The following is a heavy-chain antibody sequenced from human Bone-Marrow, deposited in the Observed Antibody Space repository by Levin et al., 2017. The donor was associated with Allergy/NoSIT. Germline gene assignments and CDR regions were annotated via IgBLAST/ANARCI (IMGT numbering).Heavy chain of an antibody. D-gene: IGHD2-2*01. J-gene: IGHJ4*02. V-gene: IGHV3-7*01. CDR3: AREIRELGTSD. CDR1: GFTFSDYW. Sequence: GESLKISCAVSGFTFSDYWMIWVRQGPEKGLEWVANINQDGTHIYYVDSVTGRFTVSRDNAKNSLYLQMNSLRAEDTAVYYCAREIRELGTSDWGQGTLVTVSS. CDR2: INQDGTHI.